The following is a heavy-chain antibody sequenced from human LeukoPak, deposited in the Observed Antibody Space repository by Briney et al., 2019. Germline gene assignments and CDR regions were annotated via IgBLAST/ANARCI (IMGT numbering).Heavy chain of an antibody. J-gene: IGHJ4*02. V-gene: IGHV3-7*01. CDR2: IKEDGSDK. Sequence: GGSRRLCCAASGFTFSTYWMKWVRQAPGKGLEWVASIKEDGSDKYYADSVKGRFSISRDNAKNSLYLQMNSLRTEDTAVYYCAKGGHYNFDYWGQGTLVTVSS. D-gene: IGHD4-11*01. CDR3: AKGGHYNFDY. CDR1: GFTFSTYW.